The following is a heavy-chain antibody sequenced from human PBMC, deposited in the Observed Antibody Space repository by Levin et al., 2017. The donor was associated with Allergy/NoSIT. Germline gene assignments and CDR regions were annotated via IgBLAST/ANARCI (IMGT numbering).Heavy chain of an antibody. J-gene: IGHJ4*02. V-gene: IGHV4-59*01. CDR1: GGSISSYY. Sequence: SETLSLTCSVSGGSISSYYWSWIRQPPGKGLEWIGYIYNSGSTNYNPSLKSRVTISVDTSENQFSLKLSSVTAADTAVYYCARIRYSYGYSVDYWGQGTLVTVSS. D-gene: IGHD5-18*01. CDR2: IYNSGST. CDR3: ARIRYSYGYSVDY.